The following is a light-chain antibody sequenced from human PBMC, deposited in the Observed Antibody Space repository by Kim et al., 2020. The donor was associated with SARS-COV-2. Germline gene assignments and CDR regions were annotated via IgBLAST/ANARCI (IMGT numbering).Light chain of an antibody. J-gene: IGKJ4*01. V-gene: IGKV1-27*01. CDR1: RDIGHY. CDR2: AAS. CDR3: QNYNGAPLT. Sequence: GDRVTITCRASRDIGHYLAWYQQKPGKVPKLLIYAASALQSGVPSRFSGSASGTDFTLTISSLQPEEFATYYCQNYNGAPLTFGGGTKVDI.